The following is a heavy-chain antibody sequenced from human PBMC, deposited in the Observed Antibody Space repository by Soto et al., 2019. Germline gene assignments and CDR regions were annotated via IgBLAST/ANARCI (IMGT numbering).Heavy chain of an antibody. CDR3: AREGETLERMYYHGLDV. CDR1: GYSFNRYC. Sequence: QVQLVQSETEVKKPGASVKVSCKASGYSFNRYCMHWVRQAPGQGLEWVGWINVGNGDTKYSQNLQGRVSITRDTSASTLYMEVSSLTSEDTAVYYCAREGETLERMYYHGLDVWGQGTTVTVSS. J-gene: IGHJ6*02. V-gene: IGHV1-3*01. D-gene: IGHD1-1*01. CDR2: INVGNGDT.